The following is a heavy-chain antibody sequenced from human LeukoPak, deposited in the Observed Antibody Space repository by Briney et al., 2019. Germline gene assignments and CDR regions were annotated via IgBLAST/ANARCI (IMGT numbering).Heavy chain of an antibody. CDR1: GGSISSYY. V-gene: IGHV4-59*01. Sequence: SETLSLTCTVSGGSISSYYWSWIRQPPGKGLEWIGYIYYSGSTNYNPSLKSRVTISVDTSKNQFSLKLSSVTAADTAVYYCARDGYNYGWFDLWGQGTLVTVSS. CDR3: ARDGYNYGWFDL. J-gene: IGHJ5*02. D-gene: IGHD5-24*01. CDR2: IYYSGST.